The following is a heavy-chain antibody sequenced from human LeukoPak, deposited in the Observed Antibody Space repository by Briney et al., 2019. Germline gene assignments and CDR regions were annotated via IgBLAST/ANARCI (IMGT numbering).Heavy chain of an antibody. CDR2: ISGYNGNT. Sequence: GASVKVSCKASGYTFTNYGISWVRQAPGLGLEWMGWISGYNGNTNFAQKFQGRVTMTTDTSTSTAYMELRSLSSDDTAVYYCGRQVDTTMALPDYWGQGTLVTVSS. CDR3: GRQVDTTMALPDY. J-gene: IGHJ4*02. CDR1: GYTFTNYG. V-gene: IGHV1-18*01. D-gene: IGHD5-18*01.